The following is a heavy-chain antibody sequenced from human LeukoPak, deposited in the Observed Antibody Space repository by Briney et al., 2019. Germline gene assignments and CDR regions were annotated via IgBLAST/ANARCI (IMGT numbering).Heavy chain of an antibody. CDR1: GFTFSSYG. V-gene: IGHV3-23*01. Sequence: GGSLRLSCAASGFTFSSYGMSWVRQAPGKGLEWVSAISGSGGSTYYADSVKGRFTISRDSAKNTLYLQMNSLRAEDTAVYYCARARGLDYGDYVRWFDPWGQGTLVTVSS. CDR3: ARARGLDYGDYVRWFDP. J-gene: IGHJ5*02. D-gene: IGHD4-17*01. CDR2: ISGSGGST.